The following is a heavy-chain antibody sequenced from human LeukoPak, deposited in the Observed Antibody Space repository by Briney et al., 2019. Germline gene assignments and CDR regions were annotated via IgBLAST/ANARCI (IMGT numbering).Heavy chain of an antibody. CDR2: INHSGST. D-gene: IGHD2-2*01. J-gene: IGHJ6*03. CDR3: ARVPAAISGVTYYYYYYMDV. Sequence: SETLSLTCAVYGGSFSGYYWSWIRQPPGKGLEWIGGINHSGSTNYNPSLKSRVTISVDTSKNQFSLKLSSVTAADTAVYYCARVPAAISGVTYYYYYYMDVWGKGTTVTVSS. CDR1: GGSFSGYY. V-gene: IGHV4-34*01.